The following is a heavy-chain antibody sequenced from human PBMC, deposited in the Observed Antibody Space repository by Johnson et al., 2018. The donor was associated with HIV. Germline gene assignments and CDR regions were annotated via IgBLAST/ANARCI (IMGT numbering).Heavy chain of an antibody. CDR3: ARGGLYIQFLAFDAFDI. Sequence: QVQLVESGGGVVQPGTSLRLSCAASGFTLSYYAILWVRQAPGKGLEWVAVISHDGSNKYYADSVTGRFTISRDNSKNTLYLQMNSLRPEDTAVYFCARGGLYIQFLAFDAFDIWGQGTMVTVSS. CDR2: ISHDGSNK. CDR1: GFTLSYYA. J-gene: IGHJ3*02. V-gene: IGHV3-30-3*01. D-gene: IGHD4-11*01.